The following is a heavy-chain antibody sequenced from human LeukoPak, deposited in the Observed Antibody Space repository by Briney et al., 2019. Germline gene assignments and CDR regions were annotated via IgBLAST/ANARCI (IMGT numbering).Heavy chain of an antibody. CDR3: ARHANPDSYWYFDL. Sequence: GGSLRLSCVTSGFTFSSYAIHWVRQAPGKGLEWVAVISGFGFSKYYADSVKGRFTISRDNSKNTLYLQMNSLRAEDAAVYYCARHANPDSYWYFDLWGRGTLVTVSS. J-gene: IGHJ2*01. V-gene: IGHV3-30*14. CDR2: ISGFGFSK. CDR1: GFTFSSYA.